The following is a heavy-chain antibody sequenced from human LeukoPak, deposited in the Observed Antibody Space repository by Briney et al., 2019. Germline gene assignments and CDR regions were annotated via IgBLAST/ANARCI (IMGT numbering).Heavy chain of an antibody. J-gene: IGHJ3*02. CDR2: IYTSGST. D-gene: IGHD4-17*01. CDR3: ARSPPTCGDYAFDI. V-gene: IGHV4-4*07. Sequence: PSEPLSLTCTVSGGSISSYYWSWIRQPAGKGLEWIGRIYTSGSTNYNPSLKSRVTMSVDTSKNQFSLKLSSVTAADTAVYYCARSPPTCGDYAFDIWGRGTMVTVSS. CDR1: GGSISSYY.